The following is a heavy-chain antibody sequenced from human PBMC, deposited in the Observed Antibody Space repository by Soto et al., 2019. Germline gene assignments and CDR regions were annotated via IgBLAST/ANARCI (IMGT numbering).Heavy chain of an antibody. J-gene: IGHJ5*02. CDR1: GGSISSYY. CDR2: IYTSGST. Sequence: SETLSLTCTVSGGSISSYYWSWIRQPAGKGLEWIGRIYTSGSTNYNPSLKRRVTMSVDTSKNQFSLKASSVTAAATAVYYCARERYLASINWFDPWGQGTPVT. V-gene: IGHV4-4*07. CDR3: ARERYLASINWFDP. D-gene: IGHD1-20*01.